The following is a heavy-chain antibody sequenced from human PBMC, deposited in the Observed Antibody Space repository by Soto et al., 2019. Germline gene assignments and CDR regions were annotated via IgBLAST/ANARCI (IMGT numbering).Heavy chain of an antibody. CDR3: ARRYGAAFDY. J-gene: IGHJ4*02. CDR2: IYYSGNT. CDR1: GGSISSYY. Sequence: ETLSLTCTVSGGSISSYYWSWIRQPPGRGLEWIGYIYYSGNTNYNPSLKSRVIISVDTSKNQFSLKLSSVTAADTAVYYCARRYGAAFDYWGQGTLVTVSS. V-gene: IGHV4-59*01. D-gene: IGHD2-15*01.